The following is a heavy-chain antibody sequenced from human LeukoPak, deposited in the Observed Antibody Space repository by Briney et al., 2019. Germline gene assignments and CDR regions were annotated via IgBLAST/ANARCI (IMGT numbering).Heavy chain of an antibody. CDR3: ARDLWFGESGNNWFDP. CDR2: INPNSGGT. CDR1: GYTFTGYY. J-gene: IGHJ5*02. D-gene: IGHD3-10*01. Sequence: GASVKVSCKASGYTFTGYYMHWVRQAPGQGLEWMGWINPNSGGTNYAQKFQGWVTMTRDTSISTAYMELSRLRSDDTAVYYCARDLWFGESGNNWFDPWGQGTLVTVSS. V-gene: IGHV1-2*04.